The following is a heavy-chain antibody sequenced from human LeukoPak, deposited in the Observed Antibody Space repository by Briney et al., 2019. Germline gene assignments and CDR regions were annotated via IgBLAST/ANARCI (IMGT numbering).Heavy chain of an antibody. D-gene: IGHD2-2*01. CDR3: GRWGIEAAIDY. CDR1: GFTFSPYW. CDR2: VNPDGSET. J-gene: IGHJ4*02. V-gene: IGHV3-7*01. Sequence: GGSLRLSCATSGFTFSPYWMNWVRQAPGQGLDWVANVNPDGSETYYLDSVKGRFTISRDNVKNSLYLLMNSLRAEDTAVYYCGRWGIEAAIDYWGQGTLVSVSS.